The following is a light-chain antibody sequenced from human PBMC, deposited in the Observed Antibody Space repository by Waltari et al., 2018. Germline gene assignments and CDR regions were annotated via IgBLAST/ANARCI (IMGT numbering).Light chain of an antibody. Sequence: QSALTPPASVSGSPGQSITISCTGTSSDAGGYNYVSRYQQHPGKAPKLMIYDVSNRPSVVSNRFSGSKSGNTASLTISGLQAEDEADYYCSSYTSSSTLVVFGGGTKLTVL. J-gene: IGLJ2*01. V-gene: IGLV2-14*03. CDR3: SSYTSSSTLVV. CDR2: DVS. CDR1: SSDAGGYNY.